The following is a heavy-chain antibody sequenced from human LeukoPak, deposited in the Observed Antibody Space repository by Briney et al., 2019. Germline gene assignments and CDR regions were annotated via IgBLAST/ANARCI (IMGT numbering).Heavy chain of an antibody. Sequence: SETLSLTCAVYGGSFSGYYWSWIRQPPGKGLEWIGEINHSGSTNYNPSLKSRVTISVDTSKNQFSLKLSSVTAADTAVYYCARVNYYGSGSYYRDYWGQGTLVTVSS. V-gene: IGHV4-34*01. CDR2: INHSGST. CDR3: ARVNYYGSGSYYRDY. CDR1: GGSFSGYY. D-gene: IGHD3-10*01. J-gene: IGHJ4*02.